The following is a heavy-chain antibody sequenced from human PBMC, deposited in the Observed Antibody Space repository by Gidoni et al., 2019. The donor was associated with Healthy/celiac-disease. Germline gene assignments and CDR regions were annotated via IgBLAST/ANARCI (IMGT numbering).Heavy chain of an antibody. V-gene: IGHV3-9*01. J-gene: IGHJ1*01. CDR1: GFTFDDYA. CDR3: AKARGWYTEYFQH. Sequence: EVQLVESGGGLVQPGRSLSLSCAASGFTFDDYAMHWVRQAPGKGLEWVSGISWNSGSIGYADSVKGRFTISRDNAKNSLYLQMNSLRAEDTALYYCAKARGWYTEYFQHWGQGTLVTVSS. CDR2: ISWNSGSI. D-gene: IGHD6-19*01.